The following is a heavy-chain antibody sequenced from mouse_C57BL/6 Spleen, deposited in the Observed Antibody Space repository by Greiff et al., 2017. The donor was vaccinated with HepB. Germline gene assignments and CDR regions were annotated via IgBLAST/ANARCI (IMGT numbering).Heavy chain of an antibody. V-gene: IGHV1-52*01. J-gene: IGHJ4*01. CDR2: IDPSDSET. D-gene: IGHD2-4*01. CDR1: GYTFTSYW. CDR3: ARGDYDYDGDAMDY. Sequence: VQLQQPGAELVRPGSSVKLSCKASGYTFTSYWMHWVKQRPIQGLEWIGNIDPSDSETHYNQKFKDKATLTVDKSSSTAYMQLSSLTSEDSAVYYCARGDYDYDGDAMDYWGQGTSVTVSS.